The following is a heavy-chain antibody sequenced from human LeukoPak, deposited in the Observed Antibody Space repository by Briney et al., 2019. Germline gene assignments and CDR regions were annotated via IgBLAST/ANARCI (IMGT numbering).Heavy chain of an antibody. CDR1: GFTFSSYG. D-gene: IGHD5-12*01. CDR3: AKGVYSGYDPTAFDP. V-gene: IGHV3-30*18. J-gene: IGHJ5*02. Sequence: PGGSLRLSCAASGFTFSSYGMHWIRQAPGKGLEWVAVISYDGSNKYYADSVKGRFTISRDNSKNTLYLQMNSLRAEDTAVYYCAKGVYSGYDPTAFDPWGRGPLVSVSS. CDR2: ISYDGSNK.